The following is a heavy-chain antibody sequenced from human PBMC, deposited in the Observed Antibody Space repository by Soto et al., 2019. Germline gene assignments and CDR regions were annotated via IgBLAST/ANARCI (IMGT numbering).Heavy chain of an antibody. V-gene: IGHV3-30*18. CDR1: GFXFDNYG. CDR3: AKQSGSGSYYIVGSGGQFDY. Sequence: PGGSLXLSCAASGFXFDNYGMHWVRQAPGKGLEWVVVISFDGRNTYYADSVKGRFTISRDNSKNTLYLQMTSLRAEDTAVYYCAKQSGSGSYYIVGSGGQFDYWGQGTQVTVSS. J-gene: IGHJ4*02. D-gene: IGHD3-10*01. CDR2: ISFDGRNT.